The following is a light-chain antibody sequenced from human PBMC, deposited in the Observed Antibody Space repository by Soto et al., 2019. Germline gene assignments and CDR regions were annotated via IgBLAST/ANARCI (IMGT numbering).Light chain of an antibody. Sequence: DIQMTQSPSTLSASVGDRVTITCRASQSISTWLAWYQQKPGKAPNLLIYKASNLESGVPSRFSGSGAGTELTLTISSLQPDDFATYYCQQYNGPWTFGQGTKVEIK. CDR1: QSISTW. CDR3: QQYNGPWT. J-gene: IGKJ1*01. V-gene: IGKV1-5*03. CDR2: KAS.